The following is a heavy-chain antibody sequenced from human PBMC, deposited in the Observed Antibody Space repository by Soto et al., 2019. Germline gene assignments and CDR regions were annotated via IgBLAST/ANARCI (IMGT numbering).Heavy chain of an antibody. CDR1: GYTFTSYG. J-gene: IGHJ4*02. CDR2: ISAYNGNT. CDR3: AREEVVPAAMGSYYFDY. V-gene: IGHV1-18*01. D-gene: IGHD2-2*01. Sequence: KASGYTFTSYGISWVRQAPGQGLEWMGWISAYNGNTNYAQKLQGRVTMTTDTSTSTAYMELRSLRSDDTAVYYCAREEVVPAAMGSYYFDYWGQGTLVTVSS.